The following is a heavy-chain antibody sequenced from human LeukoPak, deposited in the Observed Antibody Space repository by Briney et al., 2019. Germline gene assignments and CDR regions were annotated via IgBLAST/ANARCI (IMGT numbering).Heavy chain of an antibody. Sequence: SETLSLTCIVSGESIKSTSNYWAWVRQPPGKGLEWIGHIYYSTNTYYNSSLKSRVTISDDTSKNQVSLSLRSVTAADTALYFCVRRVAGTFYFDKWGEGSLVSVSS. CDR3: VRRVAGTFYFDK. D-gene: IGHD6-19*01. CDR2: IYYSTNT. V-gene: IGHV4-39*01. J-gene: IGHJ4*02. CDR1: GESIKSTSNY.